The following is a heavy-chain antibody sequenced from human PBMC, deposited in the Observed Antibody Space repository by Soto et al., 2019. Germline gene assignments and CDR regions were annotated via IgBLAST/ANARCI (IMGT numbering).Heavy chain of an antibody. J-gene: IGHJ4*02. Sequence: QVQLQESGPGLVKPSQPLSLTCTVSGGSISSGDYYWSWIRQPPGKGLEWIGYIYYSGSTYYNPSLKSRVTISVDTSKNQVSLKRSSVAAADTAVYYCARVLGGVVMLFFDYWGQGTMVTVSS. D-gene: IGHD3-3*01. CDR3: ARVLGGVVMLFFDY. V-gene: IGHV4-30-4*01. CDR2: IYYSGST. CDR1: GGSISSGDYY.